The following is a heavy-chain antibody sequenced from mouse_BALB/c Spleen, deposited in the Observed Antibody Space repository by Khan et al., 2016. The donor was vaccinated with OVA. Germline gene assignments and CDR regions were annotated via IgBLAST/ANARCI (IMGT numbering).Heavy chain of an antibody. Sequence: VQLKQSGAELVKPGASVKLSCTASGVNIRDTYFHWVKQRPEQGLEWIGRIAPANGHTQYAPQFQGKATITSDTSSNTSYLQLNSLTPEDTAGYYCARPSYDPRDFEVWGAGTTVTGSS. CDR2: IAPANGHT. J-gene: IGHJ1*01. V-gene: IGHV14-3*02. CDR3: ARPSYDPRDFEV. CDR1: GVNIRDTY. D-gene: IGHD2-3*01.